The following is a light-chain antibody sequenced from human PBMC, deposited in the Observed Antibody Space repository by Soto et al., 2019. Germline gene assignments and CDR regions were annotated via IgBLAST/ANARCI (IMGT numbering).Light chain of an antibody. CDR1: QNIGRW. V-gene: IGKV1-5*01. Sequence: DIQMTQSPSSLSASVGDRVTITCRASQNIGRWLAWYQQKPGKAPKLMIYDASTLISGVPSRFSGSGSGTEFTLTISSQQPDYFTTDYRQHYNLHSPSTFGQATMVEIK. CDR3: QHYNLHSPST. J-gene: IGKJ1*01. CDR2: DAS.